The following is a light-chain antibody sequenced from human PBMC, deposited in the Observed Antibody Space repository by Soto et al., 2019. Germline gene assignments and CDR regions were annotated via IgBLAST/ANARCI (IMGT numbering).Light chain of an antibody. Sequence: EIVMTQSPATLSVSPGERATLSCRASQSVSRNVAWYQQKPGQAPRLLIHDASTRATGISVRFSGSGSGTEFPLTISSLQSDDSAVYYCQQYNNWLWTFGEGTKVEIK. J-gene: IGKJ1*01. CDR3: QQYNNWLWT. CDR2: DAS. V-gene: IGKV3-15*01. CDR1: QSVSRN.